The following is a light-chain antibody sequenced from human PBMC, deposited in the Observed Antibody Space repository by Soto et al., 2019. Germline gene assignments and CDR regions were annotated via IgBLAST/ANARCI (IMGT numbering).Light chain of an antibody. CDR3: QLYGSPPLYT. CDR2: GAS. J-gene: IGKJ2*01. V-gene: IGKV3-20*01. CDR1: QSVRSTY. Sequence: EVVLTQSPGTLSLSPGERAALSCRASQSVRSTYLAWYQQKLGQAPRLLIYGASSRATGIPDRFSGSGSGTDFTLTISRLEPEDFAVYYCQLYGSPPLYTFGQGTKLEI.